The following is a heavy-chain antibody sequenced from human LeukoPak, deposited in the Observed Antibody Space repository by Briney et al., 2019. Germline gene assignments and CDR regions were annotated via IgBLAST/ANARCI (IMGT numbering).Heavy chain of an antibody. CDR3: ARENGSGSDGAFDI. V-gene: IGHV3-74*01. CDR2: INSDGSST. J-gene: IGHJ3*02. D-gene: IGHD3-10*01. Sequence: PGGSLRLSCAASGFTFSSYWMHWVRQAPGKGLVWVSRINSDGSSTSYADSVKGRFTISRDNAKNTLYLQMNSLRAEDTAVYYCARENGSGSDGAFDIWGQGTMVTVSS. CDR1: GFTFSSYW.